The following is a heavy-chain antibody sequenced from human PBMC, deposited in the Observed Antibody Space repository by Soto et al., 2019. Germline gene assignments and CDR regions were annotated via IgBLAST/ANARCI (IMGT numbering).Heavy chain of an antibody. V-gene: IGHV3-7*01. Sequence: VQLVESGGGLGQPWGSLRLSFAASGFTFIRYWMTWVRQVPGKGLAWVANIKQDGSEKYYVDSVNGRFNISRDNAKLLLSLQMHSLLAEDSAVYYGAIDRAVWGSYIFDNWGQRILVSVSA. CDR2: IKQDGSEK. J-gene: IGHJ4*02. CDR3: AIDRAVWGSYIFDN. D-gene: IGHD3-16*01. CDR1: GFTFIRYW.